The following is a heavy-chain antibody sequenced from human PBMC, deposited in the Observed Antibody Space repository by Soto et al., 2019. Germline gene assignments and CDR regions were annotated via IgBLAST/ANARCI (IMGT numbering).Heavy chain of an antibody. V-gene: IGHV4-34*01. D-gene: IGHD2-2*01. CDR2: INHSGST. J-gene: IGHJ6*02. CDR1: GGSFSGYY. CDR3: ARGRCSSTSCYYYYGMDV. Sequence: LSLTCAVYGGSFSGYYWSWSRQPPGKGLEWIGEINHSGSTNYNPSLKSRVTISVDTSKNQFSLKLSSVTAADTAVYYCARGRCSSTSCYYYYGMDVWGQGTTVTVSS.